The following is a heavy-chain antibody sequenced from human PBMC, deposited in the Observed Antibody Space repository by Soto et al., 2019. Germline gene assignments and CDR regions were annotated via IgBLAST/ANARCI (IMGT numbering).Heavy chain of an antibody. CDR1: GSSISGFY. CDR2: IYATGTT. V-gene: IGHV4-4*07. D-gene: IGHD1-1*01. Sequence: XETLSLTCTVSGSSISGFYWSWIRKSAGKGLDWIGRIYATGTTDYNPSLKSRVMMSVDTSKKQFSLKLRSVTAADTAVYYCVRDGTKTLRDWFDTWGQGISVTAPQ. CDR3: VRDGTKTLRDWFDT. J-gene: IGHJ5*02.